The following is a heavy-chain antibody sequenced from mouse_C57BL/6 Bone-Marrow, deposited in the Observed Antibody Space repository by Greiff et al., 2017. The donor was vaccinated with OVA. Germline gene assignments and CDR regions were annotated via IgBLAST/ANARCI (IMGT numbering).Heavy chain of an antibody. CDR3: ARSPTVVAFDY. J-gene: IGHJ2*01. Sequence: VQLQQPGAELVKPGASVKLSCKASGYTFTSYWMQWVKQRPGQGLEWIGEIDPSDSYTNYNQKFKGKATLTVDTSSSTAYMQLSSLTSEDSAVYYCARSPTVVAFDYWGQGTTLTVSS. CDR1: GYTFTSYW. CDR2: IDPSDSYT. V-gene: IGHV1-50*01. D-gene: IGHD1-1*01.